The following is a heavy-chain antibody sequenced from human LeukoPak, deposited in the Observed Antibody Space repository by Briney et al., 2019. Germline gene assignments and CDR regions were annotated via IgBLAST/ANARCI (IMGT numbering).Heavy chain of an antibody. Sequence: PGGSQRLSCTASGFTFSSYWMHWVRQAPGKGLVWVSRINNDGSTTNYVNSVKGRITISRDNAKNTLYLQMNILRAEDTAKYYCARDPSAVAGYFDYWARDPWSPSPQ. D-gene: IGHD6-19*01. V-gene: IGHV3-74*01. CDR1: GFTFSSYW. CDR2: INNDGSTT. J-gene: IGHJ4*02. CDR3: ARDPSAVAGYFDY.